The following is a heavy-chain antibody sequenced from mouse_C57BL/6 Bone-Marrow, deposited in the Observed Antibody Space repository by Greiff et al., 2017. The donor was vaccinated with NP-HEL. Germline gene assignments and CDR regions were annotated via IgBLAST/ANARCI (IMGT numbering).Heavy chain of an antibody. CDR3: ARLRLRHAMDY. CDR2: IHPNSGST. J-gene: IGHJ4*01. V-gene: IGHV1-64*01. CDR1: GYTFTSYW. Sequence: VQLQQPGAELVKPGASVKLSCKASGYTFTSYWLHWVKQRPGQGLEWIGMIHPNSGSTNNNEKFKSKATLTVDKASSTAYMQLSSLTSEDSAVYYCARLRLRHAMDYWGQGTSVTVSS. D-gene: IGHD2-4*01.